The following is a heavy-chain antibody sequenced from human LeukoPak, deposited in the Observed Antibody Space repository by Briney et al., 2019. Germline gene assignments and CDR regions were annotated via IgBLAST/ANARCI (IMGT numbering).Heavy chain of an antibody. CDR1: GDSISLYY. Sequence: SETLSLTCTVSGDSISLYYWSRIRQPPGKGLEWIGYIYYTGSTKSNPSLQSRVTISVDTSKKQFSLNLSSVTAADTAVYYCARAGWFSTTWYFDYWGQGILVTDCS. V-gene: IGHV4-59*01. J-gene: IGHJ4*02. CDR2: IYYTGST. D-gene: IGHD6-13*01. CDR3: ARAGWFSTTWYFDY.